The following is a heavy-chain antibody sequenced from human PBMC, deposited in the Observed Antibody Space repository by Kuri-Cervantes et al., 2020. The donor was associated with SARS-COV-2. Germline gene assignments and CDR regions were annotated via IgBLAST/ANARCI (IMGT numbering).Heavy chain of an antibody. J-gene: IGHJ3*02. CDR2: IYYSGST. V-gene: IGHV4-31*01. CDR1: GYSIINSYY. CDR3: ARTYYYDSSGLPDAFDI. Sequence: SCAVSGYSIINSYYWGWIRQHPGKGLEWIGYIYYSGSTYYNPSLKSLVTISVDTSKNQFSLKLSSVTAADTAVYYCARTYYYDSSGLPDAFDIWGQGTMVTVSS. D-gene: IGHD3-22*01.